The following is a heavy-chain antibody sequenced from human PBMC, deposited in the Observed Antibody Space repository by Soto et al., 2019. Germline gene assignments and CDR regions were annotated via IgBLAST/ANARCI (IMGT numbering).Heavy chain of an antibody. J-gene: IGHJ4*02. Sequence: GGSLRLSCSASGFTFSSYAMHWVRQAPGKGLEYVSGVRGNGDPPFYADSVKGRFTISRDNSKNALYLQMSSLSADDTAVYYCVKSRGGNNFDFFDWGQGALVTVYS. D-gene: IGHD5-12*01. CDR2: VRGNGDPP. V-gene: IGHV3-64D*06. CDR3: VKSRGGNNFDFFD. CDR1: GFTFSSYA.